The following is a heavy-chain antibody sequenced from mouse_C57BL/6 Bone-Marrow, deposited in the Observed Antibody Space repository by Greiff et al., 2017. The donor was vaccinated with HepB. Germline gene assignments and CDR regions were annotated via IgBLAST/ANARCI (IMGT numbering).Heavy chain of an antibody. CDR2: IYPGSGST. V-gene: IGHV1-55*01. Sequence: VQLQQPGAELVKPGASVKMSCKASGYTFTSYWITWVKQRPGQGLEWIGDIYPGSGSTNYNEKFKSKAKLTVDTSSSTAYMQLSSLTSEDSAVYYCARLYYSNSYYAMDYWGQGTSVTVSS. CDR3: ARLYYSNSYYAMDY. D-gene: IGHD2-5*01. J-gene: IGHJ4*01. CDR1: GYTFTSYW.